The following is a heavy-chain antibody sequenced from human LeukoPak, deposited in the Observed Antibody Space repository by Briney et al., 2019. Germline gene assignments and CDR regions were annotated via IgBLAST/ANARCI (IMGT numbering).Heavy chain of an antibody. CDR2: IKQDGSEK. CDR3: ATSWYSRDSSGPGAFDI. V-gene: IGHV3-7*01. Sequence: PGGSLRLSCAASGFTFSRYCMTWVRQAPGKGLQWVANIKQDGSEKYYVDSVKGRFTISRDNAKNSLYLQMNSLRAEDTAVYYCATSWYSRDSSGPGAFDIWGQGTMVTVSS. D-gene: IGHD3-22*01. J-gene: IGHJ3*02. CDR1: GFTFSRYC.